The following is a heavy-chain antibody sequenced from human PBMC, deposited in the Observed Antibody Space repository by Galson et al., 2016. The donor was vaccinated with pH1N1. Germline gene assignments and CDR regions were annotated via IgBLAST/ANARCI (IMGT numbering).Heavy chain of an antibody. CDR2: ICSSVSNI. J-gene: IGHJ4*02. Sequence: SLRLSCAASGFTFSNYCMTWIRQAPGKGLDWVSHICSSVSNIFYADSVKGRVTISRDDARNTLFLQMDSLRVEDTAVYYCARERAFGGVIEYWGQGTLVTVSS. V-gene: IGHV3-11*04. D-gene: IGHD3-16*01. CDR1: GFTFSNYC. CDR3: ARERAFGGVIEY.